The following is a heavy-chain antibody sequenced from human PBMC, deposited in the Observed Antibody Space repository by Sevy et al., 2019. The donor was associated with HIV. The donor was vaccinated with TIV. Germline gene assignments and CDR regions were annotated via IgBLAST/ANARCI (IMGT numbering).Heavy chain of an antibody. CDR1: GFIFGSYA. J-gene: IGHJ4*02. D-gene: IGHD6-13*01. V-gene: IGHV3-30-3*01. Sequence: GGSLRLSCAASGFIFGSYAMNWVRQAPGKGLEWVAVISYDGSHKYYADSVKGRFTISRDSSKNTLYLQMHSLGTDDTAVYYFARDPGSSWSSFDYWGQGTLVTVSS. CDR3: ARDPGSSWSSFDY. CDR2: ISYDGSHK.